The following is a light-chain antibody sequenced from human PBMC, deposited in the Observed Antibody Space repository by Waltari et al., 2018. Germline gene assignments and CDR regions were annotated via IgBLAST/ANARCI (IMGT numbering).Light chain of an antibody. Sequence: EVVMTQSPATLSVSPGEGATVSCRASQSVRSNVAWYQQTPGQAPRLLVYGASTRAPGIPDRFSGSGSGTEFILTISSLQSEDFAVYYCQQYNNWPPWTFGQGTKVEIK. CDR1: QSVRSN. V-gene: IGKV3-15*01. J-gene: IGKJ1*01. CDR2: GAS. CDR3: QQYNNWPPWT.